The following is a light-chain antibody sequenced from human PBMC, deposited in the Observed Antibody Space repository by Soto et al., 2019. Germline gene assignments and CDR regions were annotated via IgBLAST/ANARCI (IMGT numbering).Light chain of an antibody. CDR2: AAS. CDR1: QSISVW. J-gene: IGKJ1*01. V-gene: IGKV1-5*01. CDR3: QNYFSTPRT. Sequence: DIQMTQSPSTLSASVGDRVTITCRASQSISVWLAWYQQKPGKAPNLLIYAASSLQSGVPPRFSGSGSGTDFTLTISSLQTEDVATYYCQNYFSTPRTFGQGTKVDI.